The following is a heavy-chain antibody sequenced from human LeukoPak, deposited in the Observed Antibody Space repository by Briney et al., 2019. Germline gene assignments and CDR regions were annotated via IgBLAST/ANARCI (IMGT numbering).Heavy chain of an antibody. CDR2: IRHNGETT. D-gene: IGHD1-26*01. CDR1: EFIFRNYA. Sequence: PGGSLRLSCVASEFIFRNYAMTWVRQAPGKGLEWVSTIRHNGETTYFEDSVKGRFIISRGNTKNTLYLHMNSLRAEDTAVYFCAKDAGPSGVGATPADWGQGTLVTVSS. J-gene: IGHJ4*02. CDR3: AKDAGPSGVGATPAD. V-gene: IGHV3-23*01.